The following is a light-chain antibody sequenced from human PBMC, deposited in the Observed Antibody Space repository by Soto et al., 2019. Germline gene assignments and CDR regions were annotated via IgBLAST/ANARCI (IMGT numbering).Light chain of an antibody. CDR1: QSVSSN. J-gene: IGKJ1*01. CDR2: GAS. V-gene: IGKV3-15*01. Sequence: EIVMTQSPATLSVSPGERATLSCGASQSVSSNLAWYQQKPGQAPRLLIYGASTRATGIPARFSGSGSGTEFTLTISSLQSEDFAVYYCQQYNNWLRKFGQRTKVDIK. CDR3: QQYNNWLRK.